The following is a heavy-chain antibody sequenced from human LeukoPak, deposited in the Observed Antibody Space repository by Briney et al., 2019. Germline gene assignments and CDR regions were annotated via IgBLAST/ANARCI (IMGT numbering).Heavy chain of an antibody. CDR2: IYYSGST. CDR1: GGSISSYY. CDR3: ARHYVFVVGGSSFDF. V-gene: IGHV4-59*08. J-gene: IGHJ4*02. Sequence: SETLSLTCTVSGGSISSYYWSWIRQPPGKGLEWIGYIYYSGSTNYNPSLKSRVTISLDTSNAQFSLKLSSVTAADTAIYHCARHYVFVVGGSSFDFWGRGTLVTVSS. D-gene: IGHD3-10*01.